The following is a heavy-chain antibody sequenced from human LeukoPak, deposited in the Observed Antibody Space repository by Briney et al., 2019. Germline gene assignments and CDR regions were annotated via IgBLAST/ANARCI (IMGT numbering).Heavy chain of an antibody. D-gene: IGHD2-21*02. CDR1: GFTVSGNY. V-gene: IGHV3-53*01. CDR2: IYSGGTT. J-gene: IGHJ6*03. CDR3: ANQGDDHYYYYMDV. Sequence: GGSLRLSCAVSGFTVSGNYMSWVRQAPGKGLEWVSLIYSGGTTYYADSVKGRFTISRDNSKDTLYLQMNSLRAEDTAVYYCANQGDDHYYYYMDVWGKGTTVTISS.